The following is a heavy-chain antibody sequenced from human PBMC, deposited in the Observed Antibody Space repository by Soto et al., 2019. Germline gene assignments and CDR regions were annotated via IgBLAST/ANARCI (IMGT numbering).Heavy chain of an antibody. D-gene: IGHD2-21*01. V-gene: IGHV1-18*04. Sequence: QVQLVQSGAELKKPGASVKVSCKASGYTFTNHGISWVRQAPGQGLEWVGWVSGYNDKTKSAQKFQGRVTMTTDTSTNTAYMELRSLRSDDTAVYFYAIAFYPVAYFFDYWGQGTLVTVSS. CDR1: GYTFTNHG. J-gene: IGHJ4*02. CDR2: VSGYNDKT. CDR3: AIAFYPVAYFFDY.